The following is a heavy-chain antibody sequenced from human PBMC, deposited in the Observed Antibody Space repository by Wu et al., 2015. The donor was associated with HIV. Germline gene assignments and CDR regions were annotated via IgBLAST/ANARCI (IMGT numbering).Heavy chain of an antibody. CDR1: GYTFTGYY. J-gene: IGHJ3*01. CDR2: INPNSGGT. D-gene: IGHD5-18*01. CDR3: ARGKSRRIQLQSDGDAFDF. Sequence: QVQLVQSGAEVKKPGASVKVSCKASGYTFTGYYMHWVRQAPGQGLEWMGWINPNSGGTNYAQKFQGRVTMTRDTSISTAYMELSRLRSDDTAVYFCARGKSRRIQLQSDGDAFDFWGQGTMVTVSS. V-gene: IGHV1-2*02.